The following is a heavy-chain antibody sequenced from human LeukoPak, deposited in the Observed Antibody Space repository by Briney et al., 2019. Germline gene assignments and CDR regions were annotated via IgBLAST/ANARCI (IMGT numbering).Heavy chain of an antibody. V-gene: IGHV1-8*01. CDR2: MNPNSGNT. CDR1: GYTFTSYD. CDR3: ARGRRGRGATSQYDVDY. J-gene: IGHJ4*02. D-gene: IGHD1-26*01. Sequence: ASVKVSCKASGYTFTSYDINWVRQATGQGLEWMGWMNPNSGNTGYAQKFQGRVTMTRNTSISTAYMELSSLRSEDTAVYYCARGRRGRGATSQYDVDYWGQGTLVTVSS.